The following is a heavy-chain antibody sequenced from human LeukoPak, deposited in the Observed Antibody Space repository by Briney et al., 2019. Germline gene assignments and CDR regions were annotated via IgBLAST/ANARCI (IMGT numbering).Heavy chain of an antibody. D-gene: IGHD5-24*01. J-gene: IGHJ4*02. V-gene: IGHV4-59*01. CDR1: GGSISSYY. Sequence: KASETLSLTCTVSGGSISSYYWSWIRQPPGKGLEWIGYIYYSGSTNYNPSLKSRVTISVDTSKNQFSLKLSSVTAADTAVYYCARALGDGYITMGHYFGYWGQGTLVTVSS. CDR2: IYYSGST. CDR3: ARALGDGYITMGHYFGY.